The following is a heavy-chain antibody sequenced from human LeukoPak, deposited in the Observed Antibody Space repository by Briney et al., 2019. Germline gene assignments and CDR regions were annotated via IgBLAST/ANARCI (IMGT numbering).Heavy chain of an antibody. D-gene: IGHD3-16*01. CDR1: GYTFPTYG. J-gene: IGHJ4*02. V-gene: IGHV1-18*01. CDR3: ARALGGGKSTYYFDY. Sequence: ASVKVSCKAVGYTFPTYGITWVRQAPGQGLEWVGWISAYNGKTNYAQKFQGRVTMTTDTSTSTAYVELRSLRSDDTAVYYCARALGGGKSTYYFDYWGQGSLVTVSS. CDR2: ISAYNGKT.